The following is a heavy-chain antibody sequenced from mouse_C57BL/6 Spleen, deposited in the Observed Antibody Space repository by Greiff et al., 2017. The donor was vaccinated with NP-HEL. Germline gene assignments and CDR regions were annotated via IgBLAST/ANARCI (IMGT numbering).Heavy chain of an antibody. CDR1: GYTFTSYG. CDR3: ARWLLGAMDY. V-gene: IGHV1-81*01. CDR2: IYPRSGNT. D-gene: IGHD2-3*01. J-gene: IGHJ4*01. Sequence: VQLQQSGAELARPGGSVKLSCKASGYTFTSYGISWVKQRTGQGLEWIGEIYPRSGNTYYNEKFKGKATLTADKSSSTAYMELRSLTSEDSAVYFCARWLLGAMDYWGQGTSVTVSS.